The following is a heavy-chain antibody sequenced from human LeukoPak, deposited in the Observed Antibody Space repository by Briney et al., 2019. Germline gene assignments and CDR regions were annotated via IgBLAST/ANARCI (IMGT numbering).Heavy chain of an antibody. Sequence: PSETLSLTCAVYRGSFSGYYWSWIRQPPGKGLEWIGEINHSGSTNYNPSLKSRVTISVDTSKNQFSLKLSSVTAADTAVYYCARGGGSYYSFDYWGQGTLVTVSS. J-gene: IGHJ4*02. CDR3: ARGGGSYYSFDY. CDR2: INHSGST. D-gene: IGHD1-26*01. V-gene: IGHV4-34*01. CDR1: RGSFSGYY.